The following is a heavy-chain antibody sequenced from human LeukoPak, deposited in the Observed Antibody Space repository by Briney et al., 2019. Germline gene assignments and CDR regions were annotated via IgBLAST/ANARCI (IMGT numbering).Heavy chain of an antibody. Sequence: SETLSLTCTVSGGSISSYYWSWIRQPAGKGLEWIGRIYTSGSTNYNPSLKSRVTMSVDTSKNQFSLKLSSVTAADTAVHYCTRGRYYEPIDSWGQGTLVTVSS. CDR1: GGSISSYY. CDR3: TRGRYYEPIDS. CDR2: IYTSGST. V-gene: IGHV4-4*07. J-gene: IGHJ4*02. D-gene: IGHD3-3*01.